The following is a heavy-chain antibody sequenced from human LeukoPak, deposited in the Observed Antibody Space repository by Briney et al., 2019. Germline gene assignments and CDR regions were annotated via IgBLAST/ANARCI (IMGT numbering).Heavy chain of an antibody. CDR2: IYTSGST. CDR3: ARDRFIAVAGYFDY. J-gene: IGHJ4*02. V-gene: IGHV4-4*07. D-gene: IGHD6-19*01. Sequence: SETLSLTCTVSGGSISSYYWSWIRQPAGKGLEWIGRIYTSGSTNYNPSLKSRVTMSVDTSKNQFSLKLSSVTAADTAVYYCARDRFIAVAGYFDYWGQGTLVTVSS. CDR1: GGSISSYY.